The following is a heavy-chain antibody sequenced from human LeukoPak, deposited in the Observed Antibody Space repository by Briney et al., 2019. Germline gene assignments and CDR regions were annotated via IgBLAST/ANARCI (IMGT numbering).Heavy chain of an antibody. J-gene: IGHJ4*02. CDR1: GFTFSSYG. V-gene: IGHV3-33*01. D-gene: IGHD5-18*01. Sequence: PGGSLRLSCAASGFTFSSYGMHWVRQAPGKGLEWVAVIWYDGSNKYYADSVKGRFTISRDNSKNTLYLQMNSLRAEDTAVYYCVRVTHSSYSYGYGHGDHWGQGTLVTVSS. CDR3: VRVTHSSYSYGYGHGDH. CDR2: IWYDGSNK.